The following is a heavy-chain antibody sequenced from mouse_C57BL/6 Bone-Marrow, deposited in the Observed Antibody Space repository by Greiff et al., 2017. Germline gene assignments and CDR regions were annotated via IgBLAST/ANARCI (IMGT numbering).Heavy chain of an antibody. CDR3: ARGARYYGSRGYFDV. CDR2: IHPNSGST. D-gene: IGHD1-1*01. CDR1: GYTFTSYW. Sequence: QVHVKQPGAELVKPGASVKLSCKASGYTFTSYWMHWVKQRPGQGLEWIGMIHPNSGSTNYNEKFKSKATLTVDKSSSTAYMQLSSLTSEDSAVYYCARGARYYGSRGYFDVWGTGTTVTVSS. J-gene: IGHJ1*03. V-gene: IGHV1-64*01.